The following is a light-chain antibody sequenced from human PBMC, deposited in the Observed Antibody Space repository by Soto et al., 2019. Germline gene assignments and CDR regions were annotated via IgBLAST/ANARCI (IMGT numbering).Light chain of an antibody. V-gene: IGKV1-5*01. CDR1: QSVSIW. CDR3: QYDSS. Sequence: DIQITQSPSTLSASVGERVTITCQASQSVSIWLVWYQQKPGKAPRLLIYDAASLKTGVPSRFSGSGSGTNFTLTISSLQPDDFATYYCQYDSSFGQGTK. J-gene: IGKJ2*01. CDR2: DAA.